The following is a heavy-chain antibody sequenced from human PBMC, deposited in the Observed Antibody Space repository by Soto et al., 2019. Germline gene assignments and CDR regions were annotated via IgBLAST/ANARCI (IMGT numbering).Heavy chain of an antibody. CDR1: GYTFTSYG. D-gene: IGHD2-2*01. CDR2: ISAYNGNT. J-gene: IGHJ5*02. V-gene: IGHV1-18*01. CDR3: ARGRGRDIVVVPAALNWFDP. Sequence: QVQLVQSGAEVKKPGASVKVSCTASGYTFTSYGISWVRQAPGQGLEWMGWISAYNGNTNYAQKLQGRVTMTTDTSTSTAYMELRNLRSDDTAVYYCARGRGRDIVVVPAALNWFDPWGQGTLVTVSS.